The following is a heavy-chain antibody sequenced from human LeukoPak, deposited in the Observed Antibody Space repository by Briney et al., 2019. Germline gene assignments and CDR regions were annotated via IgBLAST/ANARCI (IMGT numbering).Heavy chain of an antibody. Sequence: GGSLRLSCAASGFTFSSYSMNWVRQAPGKGLEWVSSISSSSSYIYYADLVKGRFTISRDNAKNSLYLQMNSLRAEDTAVYYCARSRYDVVYFDYWGQGTLVTVSS. CDR3: ARSRYDVVYFDY. CDR2: ISSSSSYI. CDR1: GFTFSSYS. J-gene: IGHJ4*02. D-gene: IGHD3-3*01. V-gene: IGHV3-21*01.